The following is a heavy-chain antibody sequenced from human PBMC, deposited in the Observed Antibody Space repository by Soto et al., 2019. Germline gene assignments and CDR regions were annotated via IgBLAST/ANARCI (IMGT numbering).Heavy chain of an antibody. D-gene: IGHD2-21*01. CDR2: MNAGNGNT. V-gene: IGHV1-3*01. J-gene: IGHJ3*02. CDR3: ARDCTYCGGDTGREAFDI. CDR1: GYTFNIYA. Sequence: GASVKVSCKASGYTFNIYAIHWVRQAPGQRPEWMGWMNAGNGNTEYSPKFHGRVTMTRDRYARAAYMGLSGLTSEDTAVYYCARDCTYCGGDTGREAFDIWGQGTMVTVSS.